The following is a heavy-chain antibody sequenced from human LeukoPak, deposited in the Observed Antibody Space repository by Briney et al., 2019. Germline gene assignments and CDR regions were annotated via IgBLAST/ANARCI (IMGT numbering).Heavy chain of an antibody. J-gene: IGHJ4*02. CDR1: GFTFSSYG. Sequence: PGRSLRLSCAASGFTFSSYGMHWVRQAPGKGLEWVAVIWYDGSNKYYADSVKGRFTISRDNSKNTLYLQMNSLRAEDTAVYYFARDHSFHPITRSFDYWGQGTLVTVSS. D-gene: IGHD3-16*02. V-gene: IGHV3-33*01. CDR3: ARDHSFHPITRSFDY. CDR2: IWYDGSNK.